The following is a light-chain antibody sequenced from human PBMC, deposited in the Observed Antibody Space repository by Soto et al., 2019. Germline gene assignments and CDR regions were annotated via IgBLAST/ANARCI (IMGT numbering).Light chain of an antibody. Sequence: DIGMKHSPATLSVAQGERVTFSCRASQGVSRKLAWYQHKPGQAPRLLISGASTGATGIPARFSGSGSGTDFTLTISSLQSEDCAIYYCQQYHTWPITFGGGTKVDIK. CDR1: QGVSRK. J-gene: IGKJ4*01. CDR2: GAS. CDR3: QQYHTWPIT. V-gene: IGKV3-15*01.